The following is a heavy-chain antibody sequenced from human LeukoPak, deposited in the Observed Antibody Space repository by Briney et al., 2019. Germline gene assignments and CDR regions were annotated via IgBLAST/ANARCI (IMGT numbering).Heavy chain of an antibody. CDR1: GFTFSTYS. D-gene: IGHD3-22*01. CDR3: AKDDYYDTSGYRD. V-gene: IGHV3-48*01. CDR2: ISGSSNTI. Sequence: GGSLRLSCAASGFTFSTYSLNWVRQAPGKGLEWVSYISGSSNTIYYADSVKGRFTISRDNAKNSLYLQMNSLRAEDTAVYYCAKDDYYDTSGYRDWGQGTLVTVSS. J-gene: IGHJ4*02.